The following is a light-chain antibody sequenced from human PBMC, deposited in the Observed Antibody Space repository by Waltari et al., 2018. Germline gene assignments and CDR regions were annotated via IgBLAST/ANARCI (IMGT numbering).Light chain of an antibody. CDR2: GAS. J-gene: IGKJ1*01. CDR1: QSVSSSY. CDR3: QQYGSSPT. Sequence: EIVFTQSPGPLSLSPGGRATLSCRASQSVSSSYLAWYQQKPGQAPRLLIYGASSRATGIPDRFSGSGSGTDFTLTISRLEPEDFAVYYCQQYGSSPTFGQGTKVEIK. V-gene: IGKV3-20*01.